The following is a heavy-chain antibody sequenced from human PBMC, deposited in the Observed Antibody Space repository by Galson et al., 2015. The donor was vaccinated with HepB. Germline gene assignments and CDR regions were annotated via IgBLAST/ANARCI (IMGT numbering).Heavy chain of an antibody. CDR3: AKRREGVTPDY. CDR2: IYPDDSDT. J-gene: IGHJ4*02. V-gene: IGHV5-51*01. CDR1: GYSFTNYW. Sequence: QSGAEVKKPGESLKISCTASGYSFTNYWIGWVRQMPGKGLEWMGIIYPDDSDTRYSPSFQGQVTISADKSNSTAYLQWSSLRASDTAMYYCAKRREGVTPDYWGQGTLVTVSS. D-gene: IGHD3-10*01.